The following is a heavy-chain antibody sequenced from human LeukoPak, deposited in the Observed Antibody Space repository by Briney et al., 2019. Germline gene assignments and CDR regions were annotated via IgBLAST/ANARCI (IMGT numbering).Heavy chain of an antibody. J-gene: IGHJ3*02. Sequence: SQTLSLTCTVSGGSISSGGYYWSWIRQPPGKGLEWIGYIYHSGSTYYNPSLKSRVTISVDRSKNQFSLKLSSVTAADTAVYYCARATPYDSSGYYHIWGQGTMVTVSS. CDR1: GGSISSGGYY. D-gene: IGHD3-22*01. CDR3: ARATPYDSSGYYHI. V-gene: IGHV4-30-2*01. CDR2: IYHSGST.